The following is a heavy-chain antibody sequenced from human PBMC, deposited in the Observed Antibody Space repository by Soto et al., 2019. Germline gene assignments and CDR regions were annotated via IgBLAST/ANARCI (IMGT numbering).Heavy chain of an antibody. D-gene: IGHD3-9*01. CDR1: GFTFSSYA. J-gene: IGHJ4*02. CDR2: ISGSGGST. V-gene: IGHV3-23*01. Sequence: GGSLRLSCATSGFTFSSYAMSWVRQAPGKGLEWVSAISGSGGSTYYADSVKGRFTISRDNSKNTLYLQMNSLSAEDTAVYYCAKRGYDILTGYYKTGYWGQGTLVTVSS. CDR3: AKRGYDILTGYYKTGY.